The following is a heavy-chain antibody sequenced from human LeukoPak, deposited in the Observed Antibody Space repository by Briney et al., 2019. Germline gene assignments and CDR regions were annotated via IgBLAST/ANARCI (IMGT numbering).Heavy chain of an antibody. Sequence: GGSLRLFCAASGFSFISYGMHWVRQAPGKGLEWVGVISDDGRSKDYADSVKGRFTISRDNSKDTLYLQMNSLRAVDTAVYYCAKRPSDYGDYVTYFDYWGQGTLVTVSS. J-gene: IGHJ4*02. V-gene: IGHV3-30*18. CDR3: AKRPSDYGDYVTYFDY. CDR2: ISDDGRSK. CDR1: GFSFISYG. D-gene: IGHD4-17*01.